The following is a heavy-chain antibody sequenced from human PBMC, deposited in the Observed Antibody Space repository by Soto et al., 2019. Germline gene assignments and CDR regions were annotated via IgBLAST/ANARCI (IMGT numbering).Heavy chain of an antibody. J-gene: IGHJ4*02. CDR2: INPNSGGT. Sequence: VSVKISCKASGYTFTGYYMHWVRPAPGQGLEWMGWINPNSGGTNYAQKFQGWVTMTRDTSISTAYMELSRLRSDDTAVYYCARATFCSGGSCHILPYFDYWGQGTLVTVSS. CDR3: ARATFCSGGSCHILPYFDY. D-gene: IGHD2-15*01. CDR1: GYTFTGYY. V-gene: IGHV1-2*04.